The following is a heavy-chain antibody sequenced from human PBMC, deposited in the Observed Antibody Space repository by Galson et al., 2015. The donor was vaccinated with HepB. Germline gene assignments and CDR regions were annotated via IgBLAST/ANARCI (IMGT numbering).Heavy chain of an antibody. CDR3: ARMPSGKCNWFDP. CDR2: ISSSSSYI. D-gene: IGHD3-10*01. V-gene: IGHV3-21*01. Sequence: SLRLSCAASGFTFSSYSMNWVRQAPGKGLEWVSSISSSSSYIYYADSVKGRFTISRDNAKNSLYLQMNSLRAEDTAVYYCARMPSGKCNWFDPWGQGTLVTVSS. J-gene: IGHJ5*02. CDR1: GFTFSSYS.